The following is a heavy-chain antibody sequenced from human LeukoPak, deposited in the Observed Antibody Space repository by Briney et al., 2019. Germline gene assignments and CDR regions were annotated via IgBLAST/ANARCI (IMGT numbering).Heavy chain of an antibody. J-gene: IGHJ4*01. CDR3: TKDGHSGRYSPFYY. CDR1: GFTFSNAW. V-gene: IGHV3-15*01. CDR2: IKSKTDGGTT. Sequence: GGSLRFSCAASGFTFSNAWMSCVRQAPGKGLEWVGRIKSKTDGGTTDYAAPVKGRFTISTDDSKNTLYLQMNSLKTEDTAVYYSTKDGHSGRYSPFYYRGHGTLVTVSS. D-gene: IGHD1-26*01.